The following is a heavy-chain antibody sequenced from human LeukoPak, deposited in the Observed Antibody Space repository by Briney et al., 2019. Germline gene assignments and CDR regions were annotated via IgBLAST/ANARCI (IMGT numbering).Heavy chain of an antibody. D-gene: IGHD6-19*01. V-gene: IGHV4-39*07. CDR1: GGSIISSNYY. J-gene: IGHJ4*02. CDR2: IYYSGST. CDR3: SRAVEQWLVAFDY. Sequence: PSETLSLTCTVSGGSIISSNYYWGWIRQPPGKGLEWIGSIYYSGSTYYNPSLKSRVTISVDTSKNQFSLKLSSVTAADTAVYYCSRAVEQWLVAFDYWGQGTLVTVSS.